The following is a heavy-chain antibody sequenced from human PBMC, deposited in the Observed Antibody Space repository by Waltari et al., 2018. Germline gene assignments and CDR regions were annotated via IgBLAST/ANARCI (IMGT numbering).Heavy chain of an antibody. Sequence: QVQLVQSGAEVKKPGASVKVSCKVSGYTLTELSMHWVRQAPGQGLEWMGRIIPIFGTANYAQKFQGIVTITADKSTSTAYMELSSLRSEDTAVYYCARDIWFRELSLDYWGQGTLVTVSS. CDR1: GYTLTELS. V-gene: IGHV1-69*13. CDR2: IIPIFGTA. D-gene: IGHD3-10*01. CDR3: ARDIWFRELSLDY. J-gene: IGHJ4*02.